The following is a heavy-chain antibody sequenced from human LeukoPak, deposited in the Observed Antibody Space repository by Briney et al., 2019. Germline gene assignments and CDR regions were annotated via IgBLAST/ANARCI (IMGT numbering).Heavy chain of an antibody. J-gene: IGHJ4*02. Sequence: GGSLRLSCAASGFTFDDYAMHWVRQAPGKGREWVSGISWNSGSIGYADSVKGRFTISRDNAKNSLYLQMNSLRAEDMALYYCAKDLFYDFWSGRGSLDYWGQGTLVTVSP. D-gene: IGHD3-3*01. CDR1: GFTFDDYA. V-gene: IGHV3-9*03. CDR2: ISWNSGSI. CDR3: AKDLFYDFWSGRGSLDY.